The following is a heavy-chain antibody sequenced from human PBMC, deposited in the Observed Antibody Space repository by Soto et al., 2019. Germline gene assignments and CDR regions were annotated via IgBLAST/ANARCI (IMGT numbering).Heavy chain of an antibody. CDR1: GFSFITYA. Sequence: EVQLWESGGDVIQPGGSLRLSCTASGFSFITYAMTWVRQAPGQGLEWVSGLNAAGDYIYYTASVKGRFTISRDNLKSTVYLQMIDLSAEDTAVYFCAKGAELDRWWGGFDSWGQGTLVTVSP. D-gene: IGHD2-15*01. CDR3: AKGAELDRWWGGFDS. CDR2: LNAAGDYI. J-gene: IGHJ4*02. V-gene: IGHV3-23*01.